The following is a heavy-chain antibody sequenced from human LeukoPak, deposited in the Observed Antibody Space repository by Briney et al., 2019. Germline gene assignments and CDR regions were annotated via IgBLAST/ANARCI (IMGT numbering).Heavy chain of an antibody. J-gene: IGHJ4*02. CDR1: GYTFTGYY. Sequence: ASVKVSCKASGYTFTGYYMHWVRQAPGQGLEWMGWINPNSGGTNNAQKFQGRVTMTRDTSISTAHMELSRLRSDDTAVYYCARSSIIAAAGPYYFDYWGQGTLVTVSS. V-gene: IGHV1-2*02. D-gene: IGHD6-13*01. CDR2: INPNSGGT. CDR3: ARSSIIAAAGPYYFDY.